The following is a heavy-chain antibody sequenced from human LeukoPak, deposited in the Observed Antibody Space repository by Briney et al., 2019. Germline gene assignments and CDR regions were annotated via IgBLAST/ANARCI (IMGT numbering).Heavy chain of an antibody. D-gene: IGHD4-17*01. CDR3: ARGPTRYYMDV. CDR2: IFYSGST. Sequence: SETLSLTCIVSGGSINSYYWSWIRQPPGKGPEWIGYIFYSGSTNYNPSLKSRVSISVDTSKNQFSLKLSSVTAADTAVYYCARGPTRYYMDVWGKGTTVTVSS. J-gene: IGHJ6*03. CDR1: GGSINSYY. V-gene: IGHV4-59*01.